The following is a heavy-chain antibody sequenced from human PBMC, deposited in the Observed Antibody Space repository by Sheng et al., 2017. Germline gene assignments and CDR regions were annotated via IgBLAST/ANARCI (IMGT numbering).Heavy chain of an antibody. D-gene: IGHD4-17*01. CDR2: ISSSSSTI. J-gene: IGHJ4*02. Sequence: EVQLVESGGGLVQPGGSLRLSCAASGFTFSSYSMNWVRQAPGKGLEWVSYISSSSSTIYYADSVKGRFTISRDNAKNSLYLQMNSLRAEDTAVYYCARDSPLRDYGDYGAAFRWGQGTLVTVSS. V-gene: IGHV3-48*01. CDR1: GFTFSSYS. CDR3: ARDSPLRDYGDYGAAFR.